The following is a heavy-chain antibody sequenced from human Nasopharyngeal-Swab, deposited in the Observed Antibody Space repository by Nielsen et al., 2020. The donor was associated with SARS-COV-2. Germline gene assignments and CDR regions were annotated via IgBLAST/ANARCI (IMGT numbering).Heavy chain of an antibody. CDR1: GFTFSRHW. Sequence: GGPLRLPFAPSGFTFSRHWMHWVRQPPGKGLVWVSRIDSDGGATTYADSVKGRFIISRDNAKNTLYLQMNSLRAEDTAVYYCTRGGRIAPPVPASWGQGTLVTVSS. CDR3: TRGGRIAPPVPAS. CDR2: IDSDGGAT. J-gene: IGHJ5*02. D-gene: IGHD2-21*01. V-gene: IGHV3-74*01.